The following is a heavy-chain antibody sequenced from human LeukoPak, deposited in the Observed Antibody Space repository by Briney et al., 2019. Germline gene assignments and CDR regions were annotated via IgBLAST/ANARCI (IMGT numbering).Heavy chain of an antibody. CDR2: ISPGGTT. CDR1: GFTLNSDA. V-gene: IGHV3-23*01. D-gene: IGHD3-3*01. CDR3: TXENYDFWSAFGY. J-gene: IGHJ4*02. Sequence: GGSLRLSCAASGFTLNSDAMSWVRQAPGKGLEWVSAISPGGTTYYADSVKGRFTISRDTSKNTLHLQMTSLRAEDPAIYYFTXENYDFWSAFGYWGLGTLVTVSS.